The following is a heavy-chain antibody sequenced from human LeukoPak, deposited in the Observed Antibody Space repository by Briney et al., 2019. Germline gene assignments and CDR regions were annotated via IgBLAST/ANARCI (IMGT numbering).Heavy chain of an antibody. V-gene: IGHV3-74*01. CDR3: VSFYETY. J-gene: IGHJ4*02. CDR2: INRDGSWT. D-gene: IGHD2/OR15-2a*01. Sequence: GGSLRLSCAASGNYWMNWVRQVPGKGLGWVSHINRDGSWTSYADSVKSRFTISKDNAKNTVYLQMNSLRAEDTDVYYCVSFYETYWGRGTLVTVSS. CDR1: GNYW.